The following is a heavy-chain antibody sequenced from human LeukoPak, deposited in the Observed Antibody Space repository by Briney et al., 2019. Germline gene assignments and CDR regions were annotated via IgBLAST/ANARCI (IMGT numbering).Heavy chain of an antibody. D-gene: IGHD3-22*01. Sequence: ASVKVSCKASGYTFTGYYMHWVRQAPGQGREWMGWINPNSGGTNYAQKFQGRVTMTRDTSISTAYMELSRLRSDDTAVYYFARINYYDSGGYYYNWGQGTLVTVST. V-gene: IGHV1-2*02. CDR1: GYTFTGYY. CDR3: ARINYYDSGGYYYN. J-gene: IGHJ4*02. CDR2: INPNSGGT.